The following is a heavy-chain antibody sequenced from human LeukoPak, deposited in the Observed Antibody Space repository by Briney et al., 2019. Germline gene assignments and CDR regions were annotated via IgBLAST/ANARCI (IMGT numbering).Heavy chain of an antibody. CDR2: IYSSGSS. CDR1: GGSISSGVYS. D-gene: IGHD3-16*01. V-gene: IGHV4-61*02. J-gene: IGHJ6*03. CDR3: ARETSQKGAHYMDV. Sequence: SETLSLTCAVSGGSISSGVYSRSWIRQPAGTGLEWIGRIYSSGSSNYNPSLKSRVTISVDTSKNQFSLKLSSVTAADTAVYYCARETSQKGAHYMDVWGKGTTVTISS.